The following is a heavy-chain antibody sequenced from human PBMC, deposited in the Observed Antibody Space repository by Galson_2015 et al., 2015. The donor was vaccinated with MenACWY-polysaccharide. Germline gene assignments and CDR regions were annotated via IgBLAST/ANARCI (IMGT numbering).Heavy chain of an antibody. J-gene: IGHJ4*02. V-gene: IGHV3-7*04. Sequence: SLRLSCAASRFTFSTYWMTWVRQAPGKGLEWVANIKPDGSQKNYVDSVKGRLTISRDNARDSLYLQMNSLRAEDTAIYYYARGARWLDDWGQGTLVTVSS. CDR3: ARGARWLDD. CDR1: RFTFSTYW. CDR2: IKPDGSQK. D-gene: IGHD2-15*01.